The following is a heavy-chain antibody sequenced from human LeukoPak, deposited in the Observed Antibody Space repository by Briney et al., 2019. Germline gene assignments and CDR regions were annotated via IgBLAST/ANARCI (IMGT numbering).Heavy chain of an antibody. V-gene: IGHV1-18*01. CDR1: GYTFTSYG. J-gene: IGHJ4*02. Sequence: ASVKVSCKASGYTFTSYGISWVRQAPGQGLEWMGWISAYNGNTNYAQKLQGRGTMTTDTSTSTAYMELRSLRSDDTAVYYCARAYSSSWYATVDYWGQGTLVTVSS. CDR3: ARAYSSSWYATVDY. D-gene: IGHD6-13*01. CDR2: ISAYNGNT.